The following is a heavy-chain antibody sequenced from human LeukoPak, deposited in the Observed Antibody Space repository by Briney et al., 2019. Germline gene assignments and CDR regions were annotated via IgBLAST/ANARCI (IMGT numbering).Heavy chain of an antibody. J-gene: IGHJ4*02. CDR2: IKSKTDGGTT. CDR1: GFTFSNAW. Sequence: GGSLRLSCAASGFTFSNAWMNWVRQAPGKGLEWVGRIKSKTDGGTTDYAAPVKGRFTNSRDDSKNTLYLQMNSLKTEDTAVYYCTTMDEIYDSSGYPLGDDYWGQGTLVTVSS. D-gene: IGHD3-22*01. V-gene: IGHV3-15*07. CDR3: TTMDEIYDSSGYPLGDDY.